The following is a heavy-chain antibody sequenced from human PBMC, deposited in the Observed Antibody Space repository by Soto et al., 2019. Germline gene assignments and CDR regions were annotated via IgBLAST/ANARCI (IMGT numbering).Heavy chain of an antibody. CDR1: GYTFTSYA. D-gene: IGHD3-10*01. CDR2: INAGNGNT. J-gene: IGHJ4*02. V-gene: IGHV1-3*01. CDR3: ARVVNDYYGRNFDY. Sequence: ASVKVSCKASGYTFTSYAVHWVRQAPGQRLEWMGWINAGNGNTKYSQKFQGRVTITRDTSASTAYMELSSLRSEDTAVYYCARVVNDYYGRNFDYWGQGTLVTVSS.